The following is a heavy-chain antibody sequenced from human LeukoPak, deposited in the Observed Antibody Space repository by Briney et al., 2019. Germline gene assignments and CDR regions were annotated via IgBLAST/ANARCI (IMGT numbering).Heavy chain of an antibody. CDR1: GYSVSSGYY. J-gene: IGHJ6*03. V-gene: IGHV4-38-2*02. CDR2: IYHSGST. D-gene: IGHD3-10*01. Sequence: SETLSLTCTVSGYSVSSGYYWGWIRQPPGKGLEWIGSIYHSGSTYYNPSLKSRVTISVDTSKNQFSLNLSSVTAADTAVYYCARGAAYYSLYYYYSMDVWGKGTTVTVSS. CDR3: ARGAAYYSLYYYYSMDV.